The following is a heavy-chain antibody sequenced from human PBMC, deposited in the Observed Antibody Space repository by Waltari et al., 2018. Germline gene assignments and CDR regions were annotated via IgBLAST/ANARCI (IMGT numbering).Heavy chain of an antibody. V-gene: IGHV4-34*01. Sequence: QVQLQQWGAGLLKPSETLSLTCAVYGGSFSGYYWSWIRQPPGKGLEWIGEINHSGSTNYNPSSKSRVTISVDTSKNQFSLKLSSGTAADTAVYYCARDSALSLDAFDIWGQGTMVTVSS. D-gene: IGHD3-16*01. CDR2: INHSGST. J-gene: IGHJ3*02. CDR3: ARDSALSLDAFDI. CDR1: GGSFSGYY.